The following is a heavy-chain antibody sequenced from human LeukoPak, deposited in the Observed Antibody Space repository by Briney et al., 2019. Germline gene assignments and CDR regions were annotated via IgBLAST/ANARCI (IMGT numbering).Heavy chain of an antibody. CDR3: ARIVVVPAAIQYYYYYYYYMGV. CDR2: INHSGST. Sequence: SETLSLTCAVYGGSFSGYYWSWIRQPPGKGLEWIGEINHSGSTNYNPSPKSRVTISVDTSKNQFSLKLSSVTAADTAVYYCARIVVVPAAIQYYYYYYYYMGVWGKGTTVTVSS. D-gene: IGHD2-2*01. J-gene: IGHJ6*03. CDR1: GGSFSGYY. V-gene: IGHV4-34*01.